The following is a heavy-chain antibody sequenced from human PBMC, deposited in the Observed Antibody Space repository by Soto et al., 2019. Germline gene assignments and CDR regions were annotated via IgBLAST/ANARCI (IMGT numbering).Heavy chain of an antibody. CDR2: IKSKTDGGTT. J-gene: IGHJ6*02. CDR3: TATTVTTPSDYEYGMDV. V-gene: IGHV3-15*01. Sequence: EVQLVESGGGLVQPGGSFRLTCAASGFTFSNAWMSWVRQAPGKGLEWVGRIKSKTDGGTTDYAAPVKGRFTISRDDSIHTLYLQMNSPKTEDTAVYYCTATTVTTPSDYEYGMDVWGQGTTVTVSS. CDR1: GFTFSNAW. D-gene: IGHD4-17*01.